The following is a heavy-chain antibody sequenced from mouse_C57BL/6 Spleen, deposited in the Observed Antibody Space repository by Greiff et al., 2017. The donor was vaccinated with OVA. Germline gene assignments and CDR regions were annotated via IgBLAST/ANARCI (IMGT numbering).Heavy chain of an antibody. Sequence: QVQLQQPGAELVKPGALVKLSCKASGYTFPRYWMPWVKQRPGRGLEWIGRIDPNSGGTKYNEKVKSKATLTVDKPSSTAYMQLSSLTSEDSAVYYCARGGNYLYYYAMDYWGQGTSVTVSS. CDR1: GYTFPRYW. CDR3: ARGGNYLYYYAMDY. V-gene: IGHV1-72*01. D-gene: IGHD2-1*01. J-gene: IGHJ4*01. CDR2: IDPNSGGT.